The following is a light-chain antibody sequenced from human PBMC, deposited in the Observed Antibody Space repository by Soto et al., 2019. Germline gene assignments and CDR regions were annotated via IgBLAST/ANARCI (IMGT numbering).Light chain of an antibody. Sequence: QSALTQPPSASGTPGQGVTISCSGVSANIGTNYVNWCQQLPGTAPKLLIHSNNQRPAGVPDRFSGSKSGTSASLAISGLRSEDEAEYFCASWDGSLNGRFVFGGGTKVTVL. CDR2: SNN. J-gene: IGLJ1*01. CDR3: ASWDGSLNGRFV. V-gene: IGLV1-47*02. CDR1: SANIGTNY.